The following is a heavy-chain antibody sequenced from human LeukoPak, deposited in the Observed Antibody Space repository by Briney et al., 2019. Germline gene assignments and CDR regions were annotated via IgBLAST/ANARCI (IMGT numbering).Heavy chain of an antibody. V-gene: IGHV4-39*01. D-gene: IGHD2-8*02. Sequence: PSETLSLTCTVSGGSISSSSYYWGWIRQPPGKGLEWIGSIYYSGSTYYNPSLKSRVTISVDTSKNQFSLKLSSVTAADTAVYYCARRHGAAPRSGLYYFDYWGQGTVVTVSS. J-gene: IGHJ4*02. CDR3: ARRHGAAPRSGLYYFDY. CDR2: IYYSGST. CDR1: GGSISSSSYY.